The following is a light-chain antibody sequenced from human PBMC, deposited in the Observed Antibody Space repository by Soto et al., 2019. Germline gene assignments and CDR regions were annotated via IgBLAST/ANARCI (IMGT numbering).Light chain of an antibody. V-gene: IGLV2-23*02. CDR3: CSYAGSSTVV. J-gene: IGLJ2*01. Sequence: QSALTQPASVSGSPGQSITISCTSSEVGTYNLVSWYHHHPGKAPKLMIYDVSKRPSGVSNRFSGSKSGNTASLTISGLQAEDEADYYCCSYAGSSTVVFGGGTKLTVL. CDR1: SSEVGTYNL. CDR2: DVS.